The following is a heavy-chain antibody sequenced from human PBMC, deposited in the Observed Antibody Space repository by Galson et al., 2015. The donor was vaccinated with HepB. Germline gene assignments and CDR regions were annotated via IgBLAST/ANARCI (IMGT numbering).Heavy chain of an antibody. D-gene: IGHD3-3*01. Sequence: SLRLSCAASGFTFSSYAMHWVRQAPGKGLEWVAVISYDGSNKYYADSVKGRFTISRDNSKNTLYLQMNSLRAEDTAVYYCARDKSGYDFWSGPFDYWGQGTLVTVSS. CDR3: ARDKSGYDFWSGPFDY. CDR2: ISYDGSNK. CDR1: GFTFSSYA. J-gene: IGHJ4*02. V-gene: IGHV3-30-3*01.